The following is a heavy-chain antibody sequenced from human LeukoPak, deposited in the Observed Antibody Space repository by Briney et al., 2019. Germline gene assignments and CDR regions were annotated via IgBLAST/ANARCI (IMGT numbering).Heavy chain of an antibody. CDR3: ASYSGRPRRPYY. J-gene: IGHJ4*02. CDR1: GYTFTSYG. Sequence: ASVKVSCKASGYTFTSYGISWVRQAPGQGLEWMGWISAYNGNTNYAQKLQGRVTMTTDTSTSTAYMELRSLRSEDTAVYYCASYSGRPRRPYYWGQGTLVTVSS. CDR2: ISAYNGNT. V-gene: IGHV1-18*01. D-gene: IGHD1-26*01.